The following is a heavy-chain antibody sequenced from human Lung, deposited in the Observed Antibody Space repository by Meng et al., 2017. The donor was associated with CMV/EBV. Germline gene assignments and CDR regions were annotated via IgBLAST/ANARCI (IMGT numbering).Heavy chain of an antibody. CDR1: GFTFSSYW. CDR3: AKDLFDFWSGYVGTFDY. Sequence: SCAASGFTFSSYWMSWVRQAPGKGLEWVAVIWYDGSNKYYADSVKGRFTISRDNSKNTLYLQMNSLRAEDTAVYYCAKDLFDFWSGYVGTFDYWGQGXLVTVSS. D-gene: IGHD3-3*01. V-gene: IGHV3-33*06. CDR2: IWYDGSNK. J-gene: IGHJ4*02.